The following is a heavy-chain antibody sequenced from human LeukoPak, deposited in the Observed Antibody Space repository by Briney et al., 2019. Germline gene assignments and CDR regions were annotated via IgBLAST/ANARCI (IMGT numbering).Heavy chain of an antibody. J-gene: IGHJ4*02. Sequence: GGSLRLSCVASGLPIGVFAMHWVRQAPGQGLEWVSLISGDGVSTFFADSVKGRFSISRDNSKNSLFLEMSSLRTEDTAMYYCARESGKFDYWGQGTLVAVSS. V-gene: IGHV3-43*02. CDR3: ARESGKFDY. CDR2: ISGDGVST. CDR1: GLPIGVFA.